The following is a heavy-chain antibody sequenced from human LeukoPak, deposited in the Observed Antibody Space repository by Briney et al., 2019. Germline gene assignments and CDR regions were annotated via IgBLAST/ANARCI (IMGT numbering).Heavy chain of an antibody. D-gene: IGHD4-23*01. J-gene: IGHJ5*02. V-gene: IGHV1-18*01. Sequence: ASVSVSCKASGYTFSSYGFVWVRQAPGQGLEWMGWISAYNGNTNYAQSLQGRVTMTTDTSTSTAYMELRSLRSDDTAVYYCARVRGGNTNWFDPWGQGTLVTVSS. CDR1: GYTFSSYG. CDR3: ARVRGGNTNWFDP. CDR2: ISAYNGNT.